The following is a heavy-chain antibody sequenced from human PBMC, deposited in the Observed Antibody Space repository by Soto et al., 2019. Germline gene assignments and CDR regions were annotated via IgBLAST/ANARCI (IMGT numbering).Heavy chain of an antibody. CDR3: VRGTCSTTSCPLFDY. D-gene: IGHD2-2*01. Sequence: EVQLVESGGGLVKPGESLRLSCAASGFTFSSYSMSWVRQAPGKGLEWVSSISGTSGYICYADSVKGRFTISRDNAKNSRNLQMNSLGAEDTAVYYGVRGTCSTTSCPLFDYWGQGTMVTVSS. CDR2: ISGTSGYI. CDR1: GFTFSSYS. J-gene: IGHJ4*02. V-gene: IGHV3-21*01.